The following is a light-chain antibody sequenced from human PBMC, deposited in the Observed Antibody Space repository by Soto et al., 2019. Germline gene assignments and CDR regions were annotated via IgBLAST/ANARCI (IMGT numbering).Light chain of an antibody. Sequence: QSALTQPASVSGSPGQSSTIPCTGTSSDVGGYNYVSWYQQHPGKAPKLMIYEVSNRPSGVSYRFSGSKSGNTASLTISGLQAEDEADYYCSSYTTTSTYVFGTGTKVTVL. CDR2: EVS. V-gene: IGLV2-14*01. CDR3: SSYTTTSTYV. CDR1: SSDVGGYNY. J-gene: IGLJ1*01.